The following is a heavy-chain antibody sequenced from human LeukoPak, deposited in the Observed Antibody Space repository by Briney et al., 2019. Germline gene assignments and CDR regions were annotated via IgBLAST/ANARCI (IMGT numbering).Heavy chain of an antibody. Sequence: PGRSLRLSCAASGFTFSSYAMHWVRQAPGKGLEWVAVISYDGSNKYYADSVKGRFTISRDNSKNTLYLQMNSLRAEDTAVYYCARDITMVRQYYYYGMDVWGQGTMVTVSS. CDR3: ARDITMVRQYYYYGMDV. CDR2: ISYDGSNK. V-gene: IGHV3-30-3*01. J-gene: IGHJ6*02. CDR1: GFTFSSYA. D-gene: IGHD3-10*01.